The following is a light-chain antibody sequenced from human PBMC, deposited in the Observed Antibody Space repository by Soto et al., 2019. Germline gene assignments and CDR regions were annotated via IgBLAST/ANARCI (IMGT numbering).Light chain of an antibody. J-gene: IGKJ2*01. V-gene: IGKV3-20*01. CDR2: GAS. CDR3: LQSGNSQLT. Sequence: EVVLTQSPGTLSLSPGERATLSCRASRRISSAYLAWYQHKPGQAPRLLIYGASTRATDIPDRFTGSGSATDFTLIISRLEPEDFAVYYCLQSGNSQLTFGQGTRLEIK. CDR1: RRISSAY.